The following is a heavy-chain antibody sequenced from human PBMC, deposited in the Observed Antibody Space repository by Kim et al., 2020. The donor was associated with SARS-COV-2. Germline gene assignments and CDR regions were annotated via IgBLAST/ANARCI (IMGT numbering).Heavy chain of an antibody. D-gene: IGHD2-21*02. CDR2: IIPIFGTA. Sequence: SVKVSCKASGGTFSSYAISWVRQAPGQGLEWMGGIIPIFGTANYAQKFQGRVTITADESTSTAYMELSSLRSEDTAVYYCARLAYCGDDCYPEDYWGQGTLVTVSS. J-gene: IGHJ4*02. V-gene: IGHV1-69*13. CDR3: ARLAYCGDDCYPEDY. CDR1: GGTFSSYA.